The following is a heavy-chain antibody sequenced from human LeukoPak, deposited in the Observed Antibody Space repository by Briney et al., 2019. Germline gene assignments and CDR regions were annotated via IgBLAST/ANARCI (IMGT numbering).Heavy chain of an antibody. CDR3: ARGKATIFGVVIPHAFDI. D-gene: IGHD3-3*01. Sequence: GGALRLSCAASGITVSTNYMSWVRQAPGKGLEWVSSISSSSSYIYYADSVKGRFAISRDNAKNSLYLQMNSLRAEDTAVYYCARGKATIFGVVIPHAFDIWGQGTMVTVSS. J-gene: IGHJ3*02. CDR1: GITVSTNY. V-gene: IGHV3-21*01. CDR2: ISSSSSYI.